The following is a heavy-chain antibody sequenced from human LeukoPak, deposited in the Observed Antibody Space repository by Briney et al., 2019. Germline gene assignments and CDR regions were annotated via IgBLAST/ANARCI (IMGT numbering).Heavy chain of an antibody. D-gene: IGHD7-27*01. CDR3: ARDSITNWGYGL. Sequence: GGSLRLSCAPSGFTFSSYSMNWVRQAPGKGLEWVSSISSSSSYIYYADSVKGRFTISRDNAKNSLYLQMNSLRAEDTAVYYCARDSITNWGYGLWGQGTLVTVS. V-gene: IGHV3-21*01. J-gene: IGHJ4*02. CDR2: ISSSSSYI. CDR1: GFTFSSYS.